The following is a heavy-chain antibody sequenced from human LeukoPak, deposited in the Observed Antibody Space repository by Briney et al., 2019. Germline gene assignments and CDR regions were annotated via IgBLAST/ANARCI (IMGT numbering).Heavy chain of an antibody. Sequence: GESLKISCKGSGYSFTSYWIGWVRQMPGKGLEWMGIIYPGDSDTRYSPSFQGQVTISADKSISTAYLQWSSLKASDTAMYYCARHARSSRAGQEYYYYYGMDVWGQGTTVTVSS. CDR1: GYSFTSYW. V-gene: IGHV5-51*01. CDR3: ARHARSSRAGQEYYYYYGMDV. J-gene: IGHJ6*02. D-gene: IGHD2-2*01. CDR2: IYPGDSDT.